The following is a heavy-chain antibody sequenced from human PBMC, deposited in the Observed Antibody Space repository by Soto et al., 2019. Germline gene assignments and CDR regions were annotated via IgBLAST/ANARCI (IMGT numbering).Heavy chain of an antibody. J-gene: IGHJ4*02. CDR2: ISYDGSNK. CDR1: GFTFSSYG. V-gene: IGHV3-30*18. CDR3: AKDRNIVVVVAPLDY. Sequence: QVQLVESGGGVVQPGRSLRLSCAASGFTFSSYGMHWVRQAPGKGLEWLALISYDGSNKYYADSVKGRFTISRDNSKNTLYLQMNSQRAEDTAVYYCAKDRNIVVVVAPLDYWGQGTLVTVSS. D-gene: IGHD2-15*01.